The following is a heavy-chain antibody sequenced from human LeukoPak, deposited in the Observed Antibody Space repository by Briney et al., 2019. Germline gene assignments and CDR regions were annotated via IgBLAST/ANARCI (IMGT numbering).Heavy chain of an antibody. CDR3: ARDRRFGERTRWAFDI. CDR1: AFTFSNYW. D-gene: IGHD3-10*01. J-gene: IGHJ3*02. V-gene: IGHV3-7*01. CDR2: IKKDGSKK. Sequence: GGSLRLSCAASAFTFSNYWMSWVRQAPGKGLEWVANIKKDGSKKYYVDSVKGRFTISRDNAKNSLYLQMNSLRAEDTAVYYCARDRRFGERTRWAFDIWGQGTMVTVSS.